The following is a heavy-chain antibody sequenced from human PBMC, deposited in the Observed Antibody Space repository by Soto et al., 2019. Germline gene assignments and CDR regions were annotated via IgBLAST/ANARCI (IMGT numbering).Heavy chain of an antibody. Sequence: QVQLVQSGAEVKKPGSSVKVSCKASGGTFGSYAISWVRQAPGQGLEWMGGIIPITATANYAQKFQGRVTLTADESTSTDSMQLSSLRSEDTAVYYCARSQGSSTSLEIYYYYYYGMDVWGQGTTVTVSS. J-gene: IGHJ6*02. V-gene: IGHV1-69*01. D-gene: IGHD2-2*01. CDR1: GGTFGSYA. CDR2: IIPITATA. CDR3: ARSQGSSTSLEIYYYYYYGMDV.